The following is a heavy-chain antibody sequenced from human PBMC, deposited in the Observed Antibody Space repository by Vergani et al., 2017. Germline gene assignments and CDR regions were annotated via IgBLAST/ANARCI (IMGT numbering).Heavy chain of an antibody. V-gene: IGHV4-39*01. CDR2: IKYSGST. CDR3: GKLQGLVTPEWFDH. J-gene: IGHJ5*02. CDR1: GGSISSSSYY. Sequence: QLQLQESGPGLVKPSETLSLTCSVSGGSISSSSYYWGWIRQPPGKGLEWIGSIKYSGSTQYNPSLKSRVTISVDTSRNQFSLKVRSVTAADTAVYYCGKLQGLVTPEWFDHWGQGTLVSVSS. D-gene: IGHD6-19*01.